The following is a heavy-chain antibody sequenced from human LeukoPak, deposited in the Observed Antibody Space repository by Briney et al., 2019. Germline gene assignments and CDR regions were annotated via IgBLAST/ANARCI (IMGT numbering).Heavy chain of an antibody. J-gene: IGHJ6*02. V-gene: IGHV4-59*01. CDR2: IYYSGST. CDR1: GGSISTYY. Sequence: SETLSLTCTVSGGSISTYYGNWIRQAPGKGLEWIGYIYYSGSTNYNPSLKSRVTISVDTSKNQFSLKLSSVTAADTAVYYCARVNYVDYYYGMDVWGQGTTVTVSS. D-gene: IGHD4-11*01. CDR3: ARVNYVDYYYGMDV.